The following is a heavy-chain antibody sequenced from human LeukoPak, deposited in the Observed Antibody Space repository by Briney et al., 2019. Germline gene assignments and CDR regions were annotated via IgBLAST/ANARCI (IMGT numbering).Heavy chain of an antibody. Sequence: GGSLRLSCAASGFIFSSQFMSWVRQAPGKGLEWVSAVSGGGGSTYYAASVKGRFTISRDNSKNTLYLQMSNLRAEDTAVYYCGKHPSSGWFHYFDYWGQGILVTVSS. CDR2: VSGGGGST. V-gene: IGHV3-23*01. CDR3: GKHPSSGWFHYFDY. CDR1: GFIFSSQF. D-gene: IGHD6-19*01. J-gene: IGHJ4*02.